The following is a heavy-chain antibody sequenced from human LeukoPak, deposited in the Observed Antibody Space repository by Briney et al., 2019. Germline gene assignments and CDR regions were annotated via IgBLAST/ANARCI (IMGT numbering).Heavy chain of an antibody. CDR3: ASLAYYESGSWNVADAFDL. CDR2: INTNTGNP. D-gene: IGHD3-16*01. Sequence: ASVKVSCKASGYTFRNYAMNWVRQAPGQGLEWMGWINTNTGNPTYAHGFTGRFVFSLDTSVTTAYLQISSLEAEDTAVYYCASLAYYESGSWNVADAFDLWGQGTMVTVSS. V-gene: IGHV7-4-1*02. CDR1: GYTFRNYA. J-gene: IGHJ3*01.